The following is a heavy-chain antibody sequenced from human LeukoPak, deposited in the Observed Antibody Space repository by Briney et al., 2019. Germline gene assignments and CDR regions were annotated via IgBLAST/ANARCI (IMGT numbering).Heavy chain of an antibody. Sequence: GESLQISCKGSGYSFTSYWIGWVRQMPGKGLEWMGIIYPGDSDTRYSPSFQGQVTISADKSISTAYLQWSSLKASDTAMYYCARLPDYYDSSGYYHLDYWGQGTLVTVSS. CDR1: GYSFTSYW. J-gene: IGHJ4*02. V-gene: IGHV5-51*01. CDR3: ARLPDYYDSSGYYHLDY. CDR2: IYPGDSDT. D-gene: IGHD3-22*01.